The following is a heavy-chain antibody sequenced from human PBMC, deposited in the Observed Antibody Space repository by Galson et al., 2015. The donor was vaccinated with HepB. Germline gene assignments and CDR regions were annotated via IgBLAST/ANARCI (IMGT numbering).Heavy chain of an antibody. CDR2: INSDGSYT. J-gene: IGHJ4*02. CDR3: ATYYYDSSGYYRFDY. D-gene: IGHD3-22*01. CDR1: GFTFSSYW. Sequence: SLRLSCAASGFTFSSYWMHWVRQAPGKGLVWVSRINSDGSYTDYADSVKGRFTISRDNVKNTLCLQMNSLRVEDTAVYYCATYYYDSSGYYRFDYWGQGTLVTVPS. V-gene: IGHV3-74*01.